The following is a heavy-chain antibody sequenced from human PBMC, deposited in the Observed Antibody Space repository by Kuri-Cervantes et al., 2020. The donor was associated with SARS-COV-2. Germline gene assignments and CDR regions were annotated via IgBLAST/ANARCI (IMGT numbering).Heavy chain of an antibody. CDR1: GFTFSSYS. CDR3: ARGPVVRDAFDI. J-gene: IGHJ3*02. CDR2: ISSNSSTI. D-gene: IGHD4-23*01. Sequence: GGSLRLSCAASGFTFSSYSMNWVRQAPGKGLEWVSYISSNSSTIYYADSVKGRFTISRDNAKNSLYLQMNSLRAEDTAVYYCARGPVVRDAFDIWGQGTMVTVSS. V-gene: IGHV3-48*04.